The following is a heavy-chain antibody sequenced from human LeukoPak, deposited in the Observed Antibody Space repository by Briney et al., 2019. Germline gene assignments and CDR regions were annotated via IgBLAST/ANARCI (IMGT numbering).Heavy chain of an antibody. CDR3: AREWFGESQ. V-gene: IGHV4-39*02. D-gene: IGHD3-10*01. CDR2: IYYSGST. Sequence: SETLSLTCTVSGGSISGSSYYWGWIRQPPGKGLEWIGSIYYSGSTYYNPSLKSRVTISVDTSKNQFSLKLSSVTAADTAVYYCAREWFGESQWGQGTLVTVSS. CDR1: GGSISGSSYY. J-gene: IGHJ4*02.